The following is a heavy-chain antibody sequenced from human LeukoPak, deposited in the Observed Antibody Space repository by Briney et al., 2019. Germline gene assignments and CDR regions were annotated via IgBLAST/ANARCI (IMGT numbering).Heavy chain of an antibody. CDR3: TTDLWFGGTFDY. V-gene: IGHV3-15*01. D-gene: IGHD3-10*01. CDR1: GFTFSNAW. Sequence: PGGSLRLSCAASGFTFSNAWMSWVRQAPGKGLEWVGRIKSKTDGGTTDYAAPVKGRFTISRDDLKNTLYLQMNSLKTEDTAVYYCTTDLWFGGTFDYWGQGTLVTVSS. CDR2: IKSKTDGGTT. J-gene: IGHJ4*02.